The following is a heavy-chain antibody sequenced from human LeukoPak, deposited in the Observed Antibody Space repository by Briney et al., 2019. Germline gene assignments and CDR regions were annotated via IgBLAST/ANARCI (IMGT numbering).Heavy chain of an antibody. V-gene: IGHV3-21*01. CDR3: ARDDDTSSHYSFFLH. Sequence: NTGGSLRLSCAASGFTFSSYSMNWVRQAPGKGLEWVSSISGTSSYIYYADSVKGRFTISRDNGQNSLYLQINSLRAEDTAVYYCARDDDTSSHYSFFLHWGQGTLVTVSS. CDR2: ISGTSSYI. J-gene: IGHJ1*01. CDR1: GFTFSSYS. D-gene: IGHD3-22*01.